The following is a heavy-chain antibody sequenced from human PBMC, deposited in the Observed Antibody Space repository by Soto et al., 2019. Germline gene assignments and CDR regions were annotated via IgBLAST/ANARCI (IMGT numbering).Heavy chain of an antibody. CDR2: ISAYNGNT. CDR1: GYTFSSYH. V-gene: IGHV1-18*01. Sequence: QIQLVQSGAEVKKPGASVKVSCKASGYTFSSYHITWVRQAPGQGLEWMGWISAYNGNTNYAQNLQGRVTMTTDPPTSTAYMELRSLRSDDTAVYYCARDLPPVDYCGQGTLVTVSS. CDR3: ARDLPPVDY. J-gene: IGHJ4*02.